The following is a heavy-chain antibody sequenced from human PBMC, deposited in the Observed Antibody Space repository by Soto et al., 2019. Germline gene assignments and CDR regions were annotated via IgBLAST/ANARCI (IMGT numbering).Heavy chain of an antibody. CDR2: FNNVGSI. CDR3: VRNDVYCGGGRCFGAPMDV. D-gene: IGHD2-15*01. CDR1: GFAVSSKY. J-gene: IGHJ6*03. V-gene: IGHV3-66*01. Sequence: EVQLVESGGGVVQPGGSLRLSCAASGFAVSSKYMSWVRQPPGREPEWVALFNNVGSIYYSESVKGRFTISRDRSKNTLALQMNSLRAEDTAVYYCVRNDVYCGGGRCFGAPMDVWGKGTTVTVSS.